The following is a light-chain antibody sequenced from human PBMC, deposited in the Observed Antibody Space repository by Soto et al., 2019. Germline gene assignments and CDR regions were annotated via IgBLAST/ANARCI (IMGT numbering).Light chain of an antibody. CDR1: QGISSW. V-gene: IGKV1D-12*01. CDR3: QAANSFPRGLT. CDR2: AAS. Sequence: DLQMMQSPSSVSASVGDRVTITCRASQGISSWLAWYQQKPGKAPKLLIYAASNLQTGVPSRFRGNRSGTDFRLPIRSLQPEDVATLYRQAANSFPRGLTFGGGTKVEIK. J-gene: IGKJ4*01.